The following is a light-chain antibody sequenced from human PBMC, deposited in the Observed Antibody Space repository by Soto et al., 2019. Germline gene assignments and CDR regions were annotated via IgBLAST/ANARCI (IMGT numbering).Light chain of an antibody. CDR2: AAS. V-gene: IGKV3-20*01. CDR3: QQCGSSPWT. J-gene: IGKJ1*01. Sequence: IVLTQSPGALSLYPGERATLSCRASQSVSSYYLAWYQQKPGQAPRLLIYAASSRATGIPDRFSGGGSGTDFTLTISRLEPEDFAVYYCQQCGSSPWTFGQGTKVDIK. CDR1: QSVSSYY.